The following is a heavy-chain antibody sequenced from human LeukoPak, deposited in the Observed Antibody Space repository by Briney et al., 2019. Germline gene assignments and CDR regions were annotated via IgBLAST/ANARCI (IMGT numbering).Heavy chain of an antibody. V-gene: IGHV4-31*03. CDR3: ARWHYYDSSGYAYYFDY. Sequence: SETLSLTCTVSGGSISSGGYYWSWIRQHPGKGLEWIGYIYYSGSTYYNPSLKSRVTISVDTSKNQFSLKLSSVTAADTAVYYCARWHYYDSSGYAYYFDYWGQGTLVTVSS. CDR1: GGSISSGGYY. J-gene: IGHJ4*02. CDR2: IYYSGST. D-gene: IGHD3-22*01.